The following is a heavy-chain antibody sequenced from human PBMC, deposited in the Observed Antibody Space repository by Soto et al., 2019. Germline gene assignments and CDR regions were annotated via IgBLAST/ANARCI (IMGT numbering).Heavy chain of an antibody. CDR2: ISAYNGNT. CDR3: ARDRRTHGSGSYYSAY. D-gene: IGHD3-10*01. V-gene: IGHV1-18*01. J-gene: IGHJ4*02. CDR1: GYTFTRYG. Sequence: GASVKVSCKASGYTFTRYGISWVRQAPGQGLEWMGWISAYNGNTNYAQKLQGRVTMTTDTSTSTAYMELRSLRSDDTAVYYCARDRRTHGSGSYYSAYWGQGTLVTVSS.